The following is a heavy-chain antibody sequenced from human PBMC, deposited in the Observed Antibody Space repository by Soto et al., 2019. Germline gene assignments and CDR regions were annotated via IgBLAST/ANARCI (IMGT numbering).Heavy chain of an antibody. CDR2: ISAYNGNT. CDR3: ARDVRWNDVYYYYGMDV. Sequence: ASVKVSCKASGYTFTSYGISWVRQAPGQGLEWMGWISAYNGNTNYAQKLQGRVTMTTDTSTSTAYMELRSLGSDDTAVYYCARDVRWNDVYYYYGMDVWGQGTTVTVSS. D-gene: IGHD1-1*01. V-gene: IGHV1-18*01. CDR1: GYTFTSYG. J-gene: IGHJ6*02.